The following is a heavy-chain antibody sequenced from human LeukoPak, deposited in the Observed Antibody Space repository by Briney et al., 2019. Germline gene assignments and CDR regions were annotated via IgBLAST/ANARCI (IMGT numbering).Heavy chain of an antibody. Sequence: SQTLSLTCTVSGASISSGSHHWSWIRQPAGKGLEWIGRIYTSESTDYNPSLKSRVSISVDMSKNQFSLKLSSVTAADTAVYYCARDKGGFLYFGEYDPWGQGTLVTVSS. J-gene: IGHJ5*02. D-gene: IGHD3-10*01. CDR3: ARDKGGFLYFGEYDP. CDR2: IYTSEST. CDR1: GASISSGSHH. V-gene: IGHV4-61*02.